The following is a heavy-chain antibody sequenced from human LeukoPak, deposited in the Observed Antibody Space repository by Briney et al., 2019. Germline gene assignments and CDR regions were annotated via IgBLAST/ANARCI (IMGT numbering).Heavy chain of an antibody. CDR3: LPCCGSGRWGYYSDY. Sequence: GGSLRLSCAASGFTFSSYSMNWVRQAPGKGLEWVSSISSSSSYIYYADSVKGRFTISRDNAKNSLYLQMNSLRAEDTAVYYCLPCCGSGRWGYYSDYWGQGTLVTVSS. CDR2: ISSSSSYI. CDR1: GFTFSSYS. J-gene: IGHJ4*02. V-gene: IGHV3-21*01. D-gene: IGHD3-10*01.